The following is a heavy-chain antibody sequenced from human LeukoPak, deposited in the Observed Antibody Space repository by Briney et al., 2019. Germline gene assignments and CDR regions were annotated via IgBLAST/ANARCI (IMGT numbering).Heavy chain of an antibody. CDR3: AKEDVLGYVHQPGYYFDY. CDR1: GFTFSSYA. Sequence: PGGSLRLSCAASGFTFSSYAMSWVRQAPGKGLEWVSAISGSGGSTYYADSVKGRFTISRDNSKNTLYLQMNSLRAEDTAVYYCAKEDVLGYVHQPGYYFDYWGQGTLVTVSS. V-gene: IGHV3-23*01. CDR2: ISGSGGST. D-gene: IGHD3-10*02. J-gene: IGHJ4*02.